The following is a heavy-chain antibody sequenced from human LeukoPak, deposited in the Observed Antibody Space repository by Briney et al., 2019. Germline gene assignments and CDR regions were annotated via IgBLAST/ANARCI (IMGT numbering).Heavy chain of an antibody. CDR1: GPTFSSYG. CDR2: ISSSGTYT. Sequence: GGSLRLSCAASGPTFSSYGMNWVRQTPGKGLEWVSRISSSGTYTDYADSVKGRFTISRDNARSSLYLQMNSLRVEDTALYYCARGLGYCSSSKCSPGYYMDVWGKGTTVTVFS. J-gene: IGHJ6*03. D-gene: IGHD2-2*01. V-gene: IGHV3-21*06. CDR3: ARGLGYCSSSKCSPGYYMDV.